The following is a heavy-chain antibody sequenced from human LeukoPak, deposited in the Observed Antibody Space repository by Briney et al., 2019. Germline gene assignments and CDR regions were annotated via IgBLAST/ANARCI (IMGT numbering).Heavy chain of an antibody. V-gene: IGHV5-51*01. CDR2: IYPGDSDT. Sequence: GESLKISCKGSGYSFTSYWVGWVRQMPGKGLEWMGIIYPGDSDTRYSPSFQGQVTISADKSISTAYLQWSSLKASDTAMYYCARQGSTSYYYYGMDAWGQGTTVTVSS. J-gene: IGHJ6*02. CDR3: ARQGSTSYYYYGMDA. CDR1: GYSFTSYW. D-gene: IGHD2-2*01.